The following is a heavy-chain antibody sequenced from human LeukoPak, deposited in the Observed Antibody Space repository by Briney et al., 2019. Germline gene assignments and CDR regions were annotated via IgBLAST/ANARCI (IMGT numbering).Heavy chain of an antibody. CDR3: GRIVGELLIFDY. V-gene: IGHV2-70*04. CDR1: GFSLSTSGMR. J-gene: IGHJ4*02. Sequence: SGPTLVNPTQTLTLTCIFSGFSLSTSGMRVSWIRQPTGKALEWLARIDWDDDKFYSTSLKTRLTISKDTSKNQVVLTMTNMDPVDTATYYCGRIVGELLIFDYWGQGTLVTVSS. CDR2: IDWDDDK. D-gene: IGHD3-10*01.